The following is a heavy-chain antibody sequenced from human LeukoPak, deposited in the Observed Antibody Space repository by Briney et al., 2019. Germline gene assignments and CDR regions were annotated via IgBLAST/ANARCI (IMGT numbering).Heavy chain of an antibody. CDR3: ARGPSGYHNT. CDR1: GFTFSSYI. Sequence: PGGSLRLSCAASGFTFSSYILSWVRQAPGKGLEWVSSISGSSNYIYYADSVKGRFTISRDNAKNSLFLQMNSLRAEDTAVYYCARGPSGYHNTGGQGTLVTVSS. J-gene: IGHJ4*02. CDR2: ISGSSNYI. D-gene: IGHD5-12*01. V-gene: IGHV3-21*01.